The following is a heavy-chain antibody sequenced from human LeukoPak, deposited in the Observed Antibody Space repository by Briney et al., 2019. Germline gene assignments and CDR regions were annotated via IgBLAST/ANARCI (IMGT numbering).Heavy chain of an antibody. CDR1: GGSIRSTSYY. J-gene: IGHJ5*02. Sequence: PSETLSLTCTVSGGSIRSTSYYWGWIRQPPGKGLEWLGSVHYSGSTCDNPSLKSRVTISVDTSKNQFSLKLISVTAADTAVYYCARRSTVAGRGRFDPWGQGTLVTVSS. CDR3: ARRSTVAGRGRFDP. CDR2: VHYSGST. D-gene: IGHD6-19*01. V-gene: IGHV4-39*01.